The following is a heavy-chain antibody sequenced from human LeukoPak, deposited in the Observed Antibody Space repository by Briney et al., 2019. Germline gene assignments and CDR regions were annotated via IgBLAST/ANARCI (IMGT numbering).Heavy chain of an antibody. CDR1: GGSISGGSYY. CDR2: IYTSGRT. D-gene: IGHD3-3*01. J-gene: IGHJ6*03. V-gene: IGHV4-61*02. CDR3: AKSLNYDFWSGYDYYYMDV. Sequence: SETLSLTCTVPGGSISGGSYYWSWIRQPAGKGLEWIGRIYTSGRTNYTPSLKTRVTISVDTSKNQFSLKLLSVTAADTAVYYCAKSLNYDFWSGYDYYYMDVWGKGTTVTVSS.